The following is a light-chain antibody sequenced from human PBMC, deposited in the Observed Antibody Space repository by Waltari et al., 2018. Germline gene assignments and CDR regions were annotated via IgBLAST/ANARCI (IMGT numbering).Light chain of an antibody. Sequence: EIVLTQSPGTLSLSPGERATLSCRASQSLSRTYLAWYHQRPGQPPMLLIYGASNRAAGVPDRFSGGGSGTDFTLTISRLEPEDFALYYCQQYVSSPWTFGQGTKVEIK. CDR2: GAS. CDR3: QQYVSSPWT. CDR1: QSLSRTY. V-gene: IGKV3-20*01. J-gene: IGKJ1*01.